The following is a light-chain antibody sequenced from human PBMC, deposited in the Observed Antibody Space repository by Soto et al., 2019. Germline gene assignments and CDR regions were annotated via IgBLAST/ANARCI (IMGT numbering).Light chain of an antibody. CDR1: SSDVGGYNY. CDR3: SSYTSSSTLV. J-gene: IGLJ1*01. Sequence: QSALTQPASVSGSPGQSITISCTGTSSDVGGYNYVSWYQQHPGKAPKLTIYEVSNRPSGVSNRFSGSKSGNTASLTISGLQAEDEADYYCSSYTSSSTLVFGTGTKGTVL. V-gene: IGLV2-14*01. CDR2: EVS.